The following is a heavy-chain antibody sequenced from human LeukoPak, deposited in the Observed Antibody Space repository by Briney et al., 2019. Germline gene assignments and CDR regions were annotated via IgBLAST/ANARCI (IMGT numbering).Heavy chain of an antibody. CDR1: GFTFSSYG. CDR3: ARYRHLGY. J-gene: IGHJ4*02. Sequence: GRSLRLSCAASGFTFSSYGMHWVRQAPGKGLEWVANINQNGGEKYYVDSVKGRFTISRDNGKNSLYLQMNSLRAADTAVYYCARYRHLGYWGQGTLVTVSS. CDR2: INQNGGEK. V-gene: IGHV3-7*01.